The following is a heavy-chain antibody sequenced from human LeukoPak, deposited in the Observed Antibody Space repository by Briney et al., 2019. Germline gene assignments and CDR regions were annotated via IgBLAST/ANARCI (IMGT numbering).Heavy chain of an antibody. CDR3: ARDEPTVTTGPPVGS. D-gene: IGHD4-17*01. CDR1: GFTFTNFA. Sequence: GGSLRLSCAASGFTFTNFAMHWVRQAPGKGLEWVANINQDGSEKYYVDSVKGRFTISRDNAKNTLYLQMNSLRVEDTAVYYCARDEPTVTTGPPVGSWGQGTLVTVSS. J-gene: IGHJ4*02. V-gene: IGHV3-7*01. CDR2: INQDGSEK.